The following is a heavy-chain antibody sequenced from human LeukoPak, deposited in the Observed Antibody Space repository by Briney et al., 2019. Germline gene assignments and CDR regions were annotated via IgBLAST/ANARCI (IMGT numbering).Heavy chain of an antibody. D-gene: IGHD3-16*02. CDR3: VAYYGYVWGSYRRGDYFDY. Sequence: GGSLRLSCAASGFTFSSYWMSWVRQAPGKGLEWVSYISSSSSTIYYADSVKGRFTISRDNAKNSLYLQMNSLRAEDTAVYYCVAYYGYVWGSYRRGDYFDYWGQGTLVTVSS. CDR2: ISSSSSTI. J-gene: IGHJ4*02. CDR1: GFTFSSYW. V-gene: IGHV3-48*01.